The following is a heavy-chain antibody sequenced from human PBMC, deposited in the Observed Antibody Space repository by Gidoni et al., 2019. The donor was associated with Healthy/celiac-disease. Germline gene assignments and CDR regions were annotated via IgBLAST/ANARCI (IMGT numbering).Heavy chain of an antibody. CDR2: ISDDGSNK. CDR1: GFTLRSYG. CDR3: AKDYTGGANDY. V-gene: IGHV3-30*18. Sequence: QVQLVESGGGVVQPGRSLRLSCAASGFTLRSYGIHWVRQAPGKGLEWVAVISDDGSNKYYADSVKGRFTISRDNSKNTLYLQMNSLRAEDTAVYYCAKDYTGGANDYGGQGTLVTVSS. J-gene: IGHJ4*02. D-gene: IGHD1-26*01.